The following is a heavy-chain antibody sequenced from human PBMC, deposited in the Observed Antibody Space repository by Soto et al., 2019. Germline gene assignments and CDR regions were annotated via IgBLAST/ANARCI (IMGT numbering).Heavy chain of an antibody. Sequence: ASVKVSCKASGGTFSSYAISWVRQAPGQGLEWMGGIIPIFGTANYAQKFQGRVTITADESTSTAYMELSSLRSEDTAVYYCARGTTYYDILTGYYYFDYWGQGTLVTVSS. V-gene: IGHV1-69*13. CDR3: ARGTTYYDILTGYYYFDY. D-gene: IGHD3-9*01. J-gene: IGHJ4*02. CDR1: GGTFSSYA. CDR2: IIPIFGTA.